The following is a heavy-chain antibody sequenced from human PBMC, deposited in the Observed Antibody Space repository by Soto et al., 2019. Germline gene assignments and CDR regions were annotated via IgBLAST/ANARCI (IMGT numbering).Heavy chain of an antibody. CDR2: ISWNSGDT. J-gene: IGHJ4*02. CDR3: AKDRIAARGFAFDY. CDR1: GFNFDDYV. V-gene: IGHV3-9*01. Sequence: SLRLSCAASGFNFDDYVMHWVRQAPGKGLEWVSGISWNSGDTDYVDSVKGRFTISRDNAKNSLYLQMNSLRPEDTAFYYCAKDRIAARGFAFDYWGQGTLVTVSS. D-gene: IGHD6-25*01.